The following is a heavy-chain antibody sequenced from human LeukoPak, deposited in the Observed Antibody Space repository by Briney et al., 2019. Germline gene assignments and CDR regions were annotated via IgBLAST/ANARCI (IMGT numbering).Heavy chain of an antibody. CDR2: IYGDGST. J-gene: IGHJ4*02. D-gene: IGHD1-26*01. Sequence: GGSLRLSCAASGFLVSGNYMNWVRQAPGKGLEWVSVIYGDGSTYYGDSVKGRFTISRDTSENTLYLQMNSLRAEDTAVYYCARGPVGINTIMAPYYWGQGTLVTVSS. CDR3: ARGPVGINTIMAPYY. CDR1: GFLVSGNY. V-gene: IGHV3-66*01.